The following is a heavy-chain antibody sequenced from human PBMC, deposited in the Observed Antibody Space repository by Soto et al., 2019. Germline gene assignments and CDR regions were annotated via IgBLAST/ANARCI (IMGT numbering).Heavy chain of an antibody. Sequence: GGSLRLSCAASGFTFSSYAMSWVRQAPGKGLEWVSAISGSGGSTYYADSVKGRFTISRDNSKNTLYLQMNSLRAEDTAVYYCARTPANILTGYFIDYWGQGTLVTVSS. CDR1: GFTFSSYA. CDR3: ARTPANILTGYFIDY. CDR2: ISGSGGST. J-gene: IGHJ4*02. V-gene: IGHV3-23*01. D-gene: IGHD3-9*01.